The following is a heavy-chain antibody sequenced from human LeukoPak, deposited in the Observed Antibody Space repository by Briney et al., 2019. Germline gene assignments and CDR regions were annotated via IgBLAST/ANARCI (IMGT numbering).Heavy chain of an antibody. CDR1: GGSISSGGYS. Sequence: SETLSLTCAVSGGSISSGGYSWTWIRQPPGKGLESIGHIYYSGTTYYNPSLKSRVTISLDTSKNQFSLRLTSVTAADTAVYYCARGSSSWLDYYIDVWAKGTTVTVSS. D-gene: IGHD6-13*01. CDR3: ARGSSSWLDYYIDV. V-gene: IGHV4-30-4*07. J-gene: IGHJ6*03. CDR2: IYYSGTT.